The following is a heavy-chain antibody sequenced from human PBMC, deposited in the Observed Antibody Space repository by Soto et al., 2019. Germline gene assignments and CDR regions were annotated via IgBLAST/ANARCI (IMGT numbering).Heavy chain of an antibody. J-gene: IGHJ6*02. CDR2: ISSSGSTI. V-gene: IGHV3-48*03. Sequence: VGSLRLSCAASGFTFSSYEMNWARQAPGKGLEWVSYISSSGSTIYYADSVKGRFTISRDNAKNSLYLQMNSLRAEDTAVYYCARDHKGGYYYYGMDVWGQGTTVTVSS. CDR3: ARDHKGGYYYYGMDV. CDR1: GFTFSSYE.